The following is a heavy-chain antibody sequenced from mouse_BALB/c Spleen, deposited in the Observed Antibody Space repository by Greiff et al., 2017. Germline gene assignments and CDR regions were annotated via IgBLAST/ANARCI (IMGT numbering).Heavy chain of an antibody. CDR3: AREDDYDYWYFDV. D-gene: IGHD2-4*01. CDR2: IYPGDGDT. Sequence: SGAELARPGASVKLSCKASGYTFTSYWMQWVKQRPGQGLEWIGAIYPGDGDTRYTQKFKGKATLTADKSSSTAYMQLSSLASEDSAVYYCAREDDYDYWYFDVWGAGTTVTVSS. J-gene: IGHJ1*01. CDR1: GYTFTSYW. V-gene: IGHV1-87*01.